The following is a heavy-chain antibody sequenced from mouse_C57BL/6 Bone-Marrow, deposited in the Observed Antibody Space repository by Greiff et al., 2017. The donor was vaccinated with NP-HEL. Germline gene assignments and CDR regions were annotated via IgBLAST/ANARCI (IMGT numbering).Heavy chain of an antibody. V-gene: IGHV5-12*01. CDR2: ISNGGGST. CDR3: ARHGGYYDYAMDY. Sequence: EVKLMESGGGLVQPGGSLKLSCAASGFTFSDYYMYWVRQTPEKRLEWVAYISNGGGSTYYPDTVKGRFPISRDNAKNTLYLQMSRLKSEDTAMYYCARHGGYYDYAMDYWGQGTSVTVSS. J-gene: IGHJ4*01. D-gene: IGHD2-3*01. CDR1: GFTFSDYY.